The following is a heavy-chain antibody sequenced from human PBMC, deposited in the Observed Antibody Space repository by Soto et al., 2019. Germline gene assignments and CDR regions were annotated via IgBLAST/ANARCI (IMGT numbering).Heavy chain of an antibody. Sequence: SETLSLTXTVSGGSISSSSYYWGWIRQPPGKGLEWIGSIYYSGSTYYNPSLKSRVTISVDTSKNQFSLKLSSVTAADTAVYYCARHESTMVRGVIIRGGVDYWGQGTLVTVSS. CDR1: GGSISSSSYY. V-gene: IGHV4-39*01. CDR3: ARHESTMVRGVIIRGGVDY. CDR2: IYYSGST. J-gene: IGHJ4*02. D-gene: IGHD3-10*01.